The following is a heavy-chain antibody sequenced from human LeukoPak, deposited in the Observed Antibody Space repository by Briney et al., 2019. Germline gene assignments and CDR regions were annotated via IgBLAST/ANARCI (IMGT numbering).Heavy chain of an antibody. D-gene: IGHD3-3*01. J-gene: IGHJ6*03. CDR1: GGTFSSYA. CDR2: IIPIFGTA. Sequence: SVKVSCKASGGTFSSYAISWVRQAPGQGLEWMGGIIPIFGTANYAQKFQGRDTITADKSTSTAYMELSSLRSEDTAVYYCATNQRVGGYYTYYYYYMDVWGKGTTVTVSS. V-gene: IGHV1-69*06. CDR3: ATNQRVGGYYTYYYYYMDV.